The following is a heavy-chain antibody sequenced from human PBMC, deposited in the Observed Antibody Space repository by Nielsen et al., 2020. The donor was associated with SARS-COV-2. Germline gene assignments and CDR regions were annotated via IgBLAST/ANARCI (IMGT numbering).Heavy chain of an antibody. CDR3: ARGGGYYDILAGHSGTYYFDY. D-gene: IGHD3-9*01. CDR1: GYSFSSYY. Sequence: ASVQVSCKASGYSFSSYYIHWVRQAPGQGLEWMGIINPSSASTDYAQKFQGRVTITADESTGTAYMELSSLRSEDTAVYYCARGGGYYDILAGHSGTYYFDYWGQGALVTVSS. J-gene: IGHJ4*02. CDR2: INPSSAST. V-gene: IGHV1-46*01.